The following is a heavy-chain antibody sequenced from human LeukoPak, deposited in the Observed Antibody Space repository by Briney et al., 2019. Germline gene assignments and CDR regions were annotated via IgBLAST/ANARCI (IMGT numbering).Heavy chain of an antibody. CDR3: ARALGGIGVVPAAISYFQH. D-gene: IGHD2-2*01. CDR1: GFTFSSYG. V-gene: IGHV3-33*01. J-gene: IGHJ1*01. Sequence: GGSLRLSCAASGFTFSSYGMHWVRQAPGKGLEWVAVIWYVVGNKYYADSMKSRFTIDRDNSEKTLYLQSNSLRAEYTAGYCCARALGGIGVVPAAISYFQHGGEGTLVTVSS. CDR2: IWYVVGNK.